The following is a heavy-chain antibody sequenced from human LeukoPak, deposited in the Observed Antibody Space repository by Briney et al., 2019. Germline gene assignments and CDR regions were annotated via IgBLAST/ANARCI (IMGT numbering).Heavy chain of an antibody. CDR3: PRERYYYDSSGSYYFDY. CDR2: ISYDGSNK. D-gene: IGHD3-22*01. V-gene: IGHV3-30-3*01. CDR1: GFTFSSYA. J-gene: IGHJ4*02. Sequence: PGGSLTLSCAASGFTFSSYAMHWVRQAPGKGLEWVAVISYDGSNKYYEDSVKGRFTISRDNSKNTLYLQMNSLRAEDTAVYYCPRERYYYDSSGSYYFDYWGQGALVTVSS.